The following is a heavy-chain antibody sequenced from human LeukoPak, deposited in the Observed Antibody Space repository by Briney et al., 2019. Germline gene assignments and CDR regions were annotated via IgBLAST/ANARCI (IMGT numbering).Heavy chain of an antibody. J-gene: IGHJ3*02. CDR1: GFTFSSYS. V-gene: IGHV3-21*01. CDR3: ARGRGYSGYDAFDI. Sequence: GGALGLSCAASGFTFSSYSMNWVRQAPGKGLEWVSSISSSSSYIYYADSVKGRFTISRDNAKNSLYLQMNSLRAEDTAVYYCARGRGYSGYDAFDIWGQGTMVTVSS. CDR2: ISSSSSYI. D-gene: IGHD5-12*01.